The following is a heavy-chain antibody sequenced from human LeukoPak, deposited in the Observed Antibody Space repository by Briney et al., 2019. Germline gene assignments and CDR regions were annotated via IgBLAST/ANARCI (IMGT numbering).Heavy chain of an antibody. J-gene: IGHJ4*02. D-gene: IGHD3/OR15-3a*01. CDR3: ARVPLDWAPFDY. Sequence: ASVTVSCKASGYTLTSYYLHWVRQTPGQGLEWMGIINCGGGSPTYSPNFQGRVTVTKDTSTSTVYMELSSLTLDYTAVYDCARVPLDWAPFDYWGQGTPVTVSS. V-gene: IGHV1-46*01. CDR1: GYTLTSYY. CDR2: INCGGGSP.